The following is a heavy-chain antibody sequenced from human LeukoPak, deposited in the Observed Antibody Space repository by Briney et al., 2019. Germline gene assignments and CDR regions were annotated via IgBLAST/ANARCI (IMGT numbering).Heavy chain of an antibody. J-gene: IGHJ4*02. CDR1: GFTFSTYW. CDR3: ARDLGKIGGNSSPFDY. Sequence: GGSLRLSCAASGFTFSTYWMSWVRQAPGKGLEWMANIKQDGSEKYFVDSVKGRFTISRDNAKNSLYLQMNSLRAEDTAVYYCARDLGKIGGNSSPFDYWGQGTLVTVSS. CDR2: IKQDGSEK. V-gene: IGHV3-7*01. D-gene: IGHD4-23*01.